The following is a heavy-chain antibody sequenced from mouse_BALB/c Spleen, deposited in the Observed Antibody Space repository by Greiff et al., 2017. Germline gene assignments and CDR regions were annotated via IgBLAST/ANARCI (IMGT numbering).Heavy chain of an antibody. J-gene: IGHJ3*01. V-gene: IGHV10S3*01. CDR2: IRSKSNNYAT. CDR1: GFTFNTNA. CDR3: VRGSSYEGFAY. D-gene: IGHD1-1*01. Sequence: EVQLVETGGGLVQPKGSLKLSCAASGFTFNTNAMNWVRQAPGKGLEWVARIRSKSNNYATYYADSVKDRFTISRDDSQSMLYLQMNNLKTEDTAMYYCVRGSSYEGFAYWGQGTLVTVSA.